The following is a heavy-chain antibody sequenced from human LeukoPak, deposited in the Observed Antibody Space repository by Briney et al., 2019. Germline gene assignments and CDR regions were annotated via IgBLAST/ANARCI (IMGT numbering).Heavy chain of an antibody. CDR3: ARNYDFWSGYLSSYYYYYMDV. J-gene: IGHJ6*03. CDR1: GGSTSSYY. Sequence: SETLSLTCTVSGGSTSSYYWSWIRQPPGKGLEWIGYIYYSGSTNYNPSLKSRVTISVDTSKNQFSLKLSSVTAADTAVYYCARNYDFWSGYLSSYYYYYMDVWGKGTTVTVSS. V-gene: IGHV4-59*01. CDR2: IYYSGST. D-gene: IGHD3-3*01.